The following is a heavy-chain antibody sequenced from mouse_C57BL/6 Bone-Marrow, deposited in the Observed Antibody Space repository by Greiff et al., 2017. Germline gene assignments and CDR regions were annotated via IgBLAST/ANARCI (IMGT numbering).Heavy chain of an antibody. V-gene: IGHV3-1*01. D-gene: IGHD1-1*01. Sequence: EVQLVESGPGMVKPSQSLSLTCTVTGYSITSGYDWHWIRHFPGNKLEWMGYISYSGSTNYNPSLKSRISITHDTSKNHFFLKLNSVTTEDTATYYCARSYYYGPMDDWGQGTSVTVSS. CDR3: ARSYYYGPMDD. J-gene: IGHJ4*01. CDR2: ISYSGST. CDR1: GYSITSGYD.